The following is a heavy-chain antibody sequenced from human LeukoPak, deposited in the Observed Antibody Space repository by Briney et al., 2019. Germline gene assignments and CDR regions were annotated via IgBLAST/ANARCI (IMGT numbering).Heavy chain of an antibody. V-gene: IGHV1-69*13. J-gene: IGHJ6*02. CDR2: IIPIFGTA. D-gene: IGHD2-15*01. Sequence: GASVKASCKASGGTFSSYAISWVRQAPGQGLEWLGGIIPIFGTANYAQKFQGRVTITADESTSTAYMELSSLRSEDTAVYYCARVQCSGGSCSSTPYYYYGMDVWGQGTTVTVSS. CDR1: GGTFSSYA. CDR3: ARVQCSGGSCSSTPYYYYGMDV.